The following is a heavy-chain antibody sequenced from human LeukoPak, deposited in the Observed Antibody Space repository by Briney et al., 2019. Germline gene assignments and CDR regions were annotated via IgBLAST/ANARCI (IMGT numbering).Heavy chain of an antibody. CDR2: IYYSGST. CDR1: GGSISSYY. CDR3: ARQASVASSSWHQGFDY. V-gene: IGHV4-59*08. Sequence: SETLSLTCTVSGGSISSYYWSWIRQPPGKGLEWIGYIYYSGSTNYNPSLKSRVTISVDTSKNQFSLKLSSVTAADTAVYYCARQASVASSSWHQGFDYWGQGTLVTVSS. J-gene: IGHJ4*02. D-gene: IGHD6-13*01.